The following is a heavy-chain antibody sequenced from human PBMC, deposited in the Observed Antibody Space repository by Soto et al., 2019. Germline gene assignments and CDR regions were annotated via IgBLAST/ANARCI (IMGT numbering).Heavy chain of an antibody. CDR3: AKAVAAADGYYYYGMDV. D-gene: IGHD6-13*01. J-gene: IGHJ6*02. CDR2: IWYDGSNK. CDR1: GFTFSTYG. Sequence: GGSLRLSCAASGFTFSTYGMHWVRQAPGKGLEWVAVIWYDGSNKYYVDSVKGRFSISRDNSKNTLYLQMNSLRAEDTAVYYCAKAVAAADGYYYYGMDVWGQGTTVTVSS. V-gene: IGHV3-30*02.